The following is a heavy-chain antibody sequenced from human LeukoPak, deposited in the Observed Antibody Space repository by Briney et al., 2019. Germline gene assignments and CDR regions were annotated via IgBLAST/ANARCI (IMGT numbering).Heavy chain of an antibody. J-gene: IGHJ4*02. CDR2: INHSGST. V-gene: IGHV4-34*01. CDR3: AREATVVGATII. Sequence: PSETLSLTCAVYGGSFSGYYWSWIRQPPGKGREWIGEINHSGSTNYNPSLKSRVTISVDTSKNPFSLKLTSVTAADTAVYYCAREATVVGATIIWGQGTLVTVSS. D-gene: IGHD1-26*01. CDR1: GGSFSGYY.